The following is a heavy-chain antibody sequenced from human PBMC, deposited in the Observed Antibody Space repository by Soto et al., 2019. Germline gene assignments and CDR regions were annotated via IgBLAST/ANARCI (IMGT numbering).Heavy chain of an antibody. CDR1: GFTFSSYA. J-gene: IGHJ4*02. D-gene: IGHD2-15*01. Sequence: GGSLRLSCAASGFTFSSYAMSWVRQAPGKGLEWVSAISGSGGSTYYADSVKGRFTISRDNSKNTLYLQMNSLRAEDTAVYYCAKRYCSGGSCYSFDYWGQGTLVTVSS. CDR2: ISGSGGST. V-gene: IGHV3-23*01. CDR3: AKRYCSGGSCYSFDY.